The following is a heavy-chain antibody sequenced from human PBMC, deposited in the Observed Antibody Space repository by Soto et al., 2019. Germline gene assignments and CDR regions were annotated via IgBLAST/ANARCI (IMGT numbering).Heavy chain of an antibody. Sequence: LRLSCAASGFTFSGSAMHWVRQASGKGLEWVGRIRSKANSYATAYAASVKGGFTISRDDSKNTAYLQMNSLKTEDTAVYYCTRRRRDGYDAFDIWGQGTMVTVSS. CDR1: GFTFSGSA. V-gene: IGHV3-73*01. CDR3: TRRRRDGYDAFDI. D-gene: IGHD5-12*01. CDR2: IRSKANSYAT. J-gene: IGHJ3*02.